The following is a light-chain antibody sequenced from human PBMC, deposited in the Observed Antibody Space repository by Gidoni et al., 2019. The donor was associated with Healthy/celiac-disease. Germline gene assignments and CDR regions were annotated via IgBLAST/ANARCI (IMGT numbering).Light chain of an antibody. CDR1: KLGDKY. Sequence: SDELTQPPSVAVSPGQTASITCSGDKLGDKYACWYQQKPGQSPVLVIYQDSKRPSGIPERFSGSNSGNTATLTISGTQAMDEADYYCQAWDSSTAVFGGGTKLTV. CDR3: QAWDSSTAV. J-gene: IGLJ2*01. CDR2: QDS. V-gene: IGLV3-1*01.